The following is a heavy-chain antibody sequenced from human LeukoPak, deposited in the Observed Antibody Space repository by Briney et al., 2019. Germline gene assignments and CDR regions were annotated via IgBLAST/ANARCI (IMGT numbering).Heavy chain of an antibody. J-gene: IGHJ4*02. Sequence: SETLSLTCTVSGGSISGYHWNWIRQSPGKGLEWIGYIYYTGATAYNPSLKSRVTISLDTSKNQLSLKLSSVTAADTAVYYCARVGDYGDYGLDYWGQGTLVTVSS. V-gene: IGHV4-59*08. CDR1: GGSISGYH. CDR3: ARVGDYGDYGLDY. CDR2: IYYTGAT. D-gene: IGHD4-17*01.